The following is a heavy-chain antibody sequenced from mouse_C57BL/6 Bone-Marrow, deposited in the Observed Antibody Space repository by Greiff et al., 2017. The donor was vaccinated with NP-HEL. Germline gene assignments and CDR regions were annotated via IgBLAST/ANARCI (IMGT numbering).Heavy chain of an antibody. D-gene: IGHD4-1*01. V-gene: IGHV5-4*03. Sequence: DVKLVESGGGLVKPGGSLKLSCAASGFTFSSYAMSWVRQTPEKRLEWVATISDGGRYTYYPDNVKGRFTISRDNAKNNLYLQMSHLKSEDTAMYYCASGTGFDYWGQGTTLTVSS. J-gene: IGHJ2*01. CDR2: ISDGGRYT. CDR1: GFTFSSYA. CDR3: ASGTGFDY.